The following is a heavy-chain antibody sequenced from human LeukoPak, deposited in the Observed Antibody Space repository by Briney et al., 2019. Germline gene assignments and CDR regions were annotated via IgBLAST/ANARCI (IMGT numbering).Heavy chain of an antibody. CDR2: INQDGSER. J-gene: IGHJ4*02. Sequence: ETLSLTCAVYGGSFSGYYWSWVRQAPGKGLEWVANINQDGSERNYVDSVKGRFTISRDNAKNSLYLQMNSLRVEDTAVYYCGQDYWGQGTLVAVSP. CDR3: GQDY. V-gene: IGHV3-7*01. CDR1: GGSFSGYY.